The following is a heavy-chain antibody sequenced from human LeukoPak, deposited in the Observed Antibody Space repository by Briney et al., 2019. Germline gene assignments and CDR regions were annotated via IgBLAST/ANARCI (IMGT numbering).Heavy chain of an antibody. CDR2: ISSDASSI. CDR1: GFIFNNYA. D-gene: IGHD3-10*01. J-gene: IGHJ4*02. CDR3: ATLTGGY. Sequence: GGSLRLSCTASGFIFNNYAMGWVRQVPGKGLEWVSSISSDASSIHYADSVKGRFTISRDNSKNTLYVQMDSLRADDTAVYYCATLTGGYWGQGTLVTVSS. V-gene: IGHV3-23*01.